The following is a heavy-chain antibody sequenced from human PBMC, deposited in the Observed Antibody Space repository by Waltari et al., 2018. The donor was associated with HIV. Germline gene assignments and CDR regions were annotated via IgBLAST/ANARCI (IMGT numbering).Heavy chain of an antibody. CDR1: GYSFNNYW. J-gene: IGHJ6*02. D-gene: IGHD3-10*01. V-gene: IGHV5-51*03. CDR2: IYPGDSDT. CDR3: ARRTRYGSYGMDV. Sequence: EVQLMQSGAEVKKQGESLKISCKGSGYSFNNYWIGWVRQMPGKGLEWMGIIYPGDSDTRYSPSFQGQVTISADKSITTAYLQWSSLKASDTAMYYCARRTRYGSYGMDVWGQGTTVTVSS.